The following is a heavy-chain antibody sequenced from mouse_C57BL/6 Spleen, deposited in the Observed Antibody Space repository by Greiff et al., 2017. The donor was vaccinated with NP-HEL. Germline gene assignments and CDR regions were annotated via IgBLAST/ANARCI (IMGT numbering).Heavy chain of an antibody. V-gene: IGHV1-54*01. J-gene: IGHJ1*03. CDR3: ARITTVVYWYFDV. CDR1: GYAFTHYL. Sequence: VQLQQSGAELVRPGTSVKVSCKASGYAFTHYLIAWVKQRPGPGLEWIGVINPGSGGTNYNEKFKGKATLTADKSSSTAYMQLSSLTSEDSAVYFCARITTVVYWYFDVWGTGTTVTVSS. CDR2: INPGSGGT. D-gene: IGHD1-1*01.